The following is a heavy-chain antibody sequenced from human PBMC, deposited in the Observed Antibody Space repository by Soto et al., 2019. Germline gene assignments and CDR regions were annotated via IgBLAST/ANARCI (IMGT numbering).Heavy chain of an antibody. J-gene: IGHJ4*02. CDR2: VYFSGTT. CDR3: ARADRNWNDENYFDY. V-gene: IGHV4-59*01. D-gene: IGHD1-1*01. CDR1: GGSISRYY. Sequence: SETLSLTCTVSGGSISRYYWSWLRQPPGKGLEWFGYVYFSGTTNYNPSFKSRVTISVDTSKNQFSLKLCFLTAADTAIYYCARADRNWNDENYFDYWGQGARVTVSS.